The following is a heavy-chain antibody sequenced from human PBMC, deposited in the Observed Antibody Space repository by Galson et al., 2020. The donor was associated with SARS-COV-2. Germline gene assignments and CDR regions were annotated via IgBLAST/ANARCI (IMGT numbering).Heavy chain of an antibody. CDR2: ISYDGSNK. D-gene: IGHD1-26*01. Sequence: GGSLRLSCAASGFTFSSYAMHWVRQAPGKGLEWVAVISYDGSNKYYADSVKGRFTISRDNSKNTLYLQMNSLRAEDTAVYYCARPRSGSYQGEMDYWGQGTLVTVSS. CDR3: ARPRSGSYQGEMDY. V-gene: IGHV3-30*04. J-gene: IGHJ4*02. CDR1: GFTFSSYA.